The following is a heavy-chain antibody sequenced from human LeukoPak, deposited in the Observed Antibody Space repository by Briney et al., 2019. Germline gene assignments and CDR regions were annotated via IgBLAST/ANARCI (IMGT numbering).Heavy chain of an antibody. CDR1: GGSISSAGYS. Sequence: KSSETLSLTCAVSGGSISSAGYSWSWIRQPPGKGLEWIGYIYHSGSTYYNSSLKSRVTISVDRSKNQFSLKLTSVTAADTAVYYCARRRNTSPYDFDYWGQGTLVTVSS. J-gene: IGHJ4*02. V-gene: IGHV4-30-2*01. D-gene: IGHD2-2*01. CDR2: IYHSGST. CDR3: ARRRNTSPYDFDY.